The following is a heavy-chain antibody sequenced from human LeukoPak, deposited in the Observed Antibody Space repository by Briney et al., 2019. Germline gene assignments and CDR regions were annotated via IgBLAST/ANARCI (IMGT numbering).Heavy chain of an antibody. CDR3: ARGRIAMIVVVHSFYYGMDV. CDR2: INDHSGNT. CDR1: GGPFSDYY. J-gene: IGHJ6*02. V-gene: IGHV4-34*01. D-gene: IGHD3-22*01. Sequence: PETLSLTCTVYGGPFSDYYWTWIRQSPGKGLEWIGEINDHSGNTNYNPSLNSRVSISLEKSKNQLSLELRSVTAADTAVYYCARGRIAMIVVVHSFYYGMDVWGQGTTVTVSS.